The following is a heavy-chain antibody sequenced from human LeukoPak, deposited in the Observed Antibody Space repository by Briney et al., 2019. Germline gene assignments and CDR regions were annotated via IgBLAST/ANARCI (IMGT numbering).Heavy chain of an antibody. CDR2: MNPNSGNT. D-gene: IGHD3-16*02. CDR3: ARLGYYDYIWGSYRYTELDY. Sequence: ASVKVSCKASGYTFTSYDINWVRQATGQGLEWMGWMNPNSGNTGYAQKFQGRVAMTRNTSISTAYMELSSLRSEDTAVYYCARLGYYDYIWGSYRYTELDYWGQGTLVTVSS. V-gene: IGHV1-8*01. CDR1: GYTFTSYD. J-gene: IGHJ4*02.